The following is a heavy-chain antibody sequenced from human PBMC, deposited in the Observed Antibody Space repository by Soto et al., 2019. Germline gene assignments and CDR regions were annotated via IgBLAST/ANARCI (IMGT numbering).Heavy chain of an antibody. CDR1: GFTFSTYD. J-gene: IGHJ4*02. V-gene: IGHV3-21*01. CDR3: AREHFEY. Sequence: EVQLVESGGGLVKPGGSXRLSCSVSGFTFSTYDMNWVRQAPGKGLEWVSSISRTGDYIYYADSVKGRFTISRDDAEYSLYLKMNSLRVEDTAIYYCAREHFEYWGQGTLVTVSS. CDR2: ISRTGDYI.